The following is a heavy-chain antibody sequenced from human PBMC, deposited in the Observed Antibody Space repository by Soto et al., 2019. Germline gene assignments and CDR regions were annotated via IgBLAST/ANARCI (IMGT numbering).Heavy chain of an antibody. CDR1: GCTVSSNY. J-gene: IGHJ4*02. D-gene: IGHD3-22*01. V-gene: IGHV3-53*02. CDR3: ARGINVYDHIGYYYY. Sequence: EVQLVETGGGLIQPGGSLRLSCAASGCTVSSNYMSWVRQAPGKGLEWVSIIYSGGSTHYAPSVKGRFTISRDNSKNKLYLQMNGLSAEDTAVYYCARGINVYDHIGYYYYWGQGTLVTVSP. CDR2: IYSGGST.